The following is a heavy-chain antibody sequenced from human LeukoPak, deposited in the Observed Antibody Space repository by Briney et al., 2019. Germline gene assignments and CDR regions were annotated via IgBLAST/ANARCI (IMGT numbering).Heavy chain of an antibody. J-gene: IGHJ4*02. CDR1: GFTFSSYG. Sequence: PGGTLRFSCAASGFTFSSYGMSRVRQAPGKGLEWVSAISGSGGSTYYADSVKGRFTISRDNSKNPLYLQMNSLSAEDAAVYYCNRVFDYGGPGGGQGTLVTVS. D-gene: IGHD4-23*01. V-gene: IGHV3-23*01. CDR3: NRVFDYGGPG. CDR2: ISGSGGST.